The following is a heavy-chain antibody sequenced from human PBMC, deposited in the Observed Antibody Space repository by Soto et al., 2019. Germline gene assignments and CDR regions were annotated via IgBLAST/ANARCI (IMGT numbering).Heavy chain of an antibody. D-gene: IGHD3-22*01. CDR3: AKYAIVVVTLTNYYYYGMDV. Sequence: GGSLRLSCAASGFTFSSYAMSWVRRAPGKGLEWVSGISGSGRITKYADSVKGRFTISRDNSKNTLYLQMNSLRAEDTAVYYCAKYAIVVVTLTNYYYYGMDVWGQGTTVTVSS. CDR1: GFTFSSYA. CDR2: ISGSGRIT. J-gene: IGHJ6*02. V-gene: IGHV3-23*01.